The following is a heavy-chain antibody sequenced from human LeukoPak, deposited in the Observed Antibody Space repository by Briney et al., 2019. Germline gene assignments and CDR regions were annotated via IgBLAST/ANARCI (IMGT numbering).Heavy chain of an antibody. J-gene: IGHJ4*02. Sequence: PSETLSLTCAVYGGSFSGYHWNWIRQAPGKGLEWVAYIKKTGSETYYVDSVKGRFTITGDNTRNSLFLQMYSLRAEDTAVYFCAREDGYCSGGNCYSYFDSWGQGTLVTVSA. CDR3: AREDGYCSGGNCYSYFDS. V-gene: IGHV3-7*01. D-gene: IGHD2-15*01. CDR1: GGSFSGYH. CDR2: IKKTGSET.